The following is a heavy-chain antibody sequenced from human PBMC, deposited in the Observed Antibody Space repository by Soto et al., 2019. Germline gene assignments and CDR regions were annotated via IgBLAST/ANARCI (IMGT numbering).Heavy chain of an antibody. CDR2: IWYDGSNK. Sequence: QVQLVESGGGVVQPGRSLRLSCAASGFTFSSYGMHWVRQAPGKGLEWVAVIWYDGSNKYYADSVKGRFTISRDNSKNTLYLQMNSLRAEDTAVYYCSRDRSAMVGGDAFDIWGQGTMVTVSS. D-gene: IGHD2-2*01. V-gene: IGHV3-33*01. J-gene: IGHJ3*02. CDR3: SRDRSAMVGGDAFDI. CDR1: GFTFSSYG.